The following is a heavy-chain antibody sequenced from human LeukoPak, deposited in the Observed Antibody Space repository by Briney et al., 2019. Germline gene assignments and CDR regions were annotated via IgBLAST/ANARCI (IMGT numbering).Heavy chain of an antibody. Sequence: SETLSLTCTVSGGSISSSSYYWGWIRQPPGKGLEWIGSIYYSGSTYYNPSLKSRVTISVDTSKNQFSLKLSSVTAADTAVYYCATLEWLDYYFDYWGQGTLVTVSS. CDR3: ATLEWLDYYFDY. CDR1: GGSISSSSYY. CDR2: IYYSGST. D-gene: IGHD3-3*01. V-gene: IGHV4-39*07. J-gene: IGHJ4*02.